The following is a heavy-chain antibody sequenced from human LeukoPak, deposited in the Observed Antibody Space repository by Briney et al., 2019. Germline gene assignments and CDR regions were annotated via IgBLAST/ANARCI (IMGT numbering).Heavy chain of an antibody. CDR1: GYTFTDYH. Sequence: ASVKVSCKASGYTFTDYHMHWVRQAPGQGLEWMGWINPNSGDTNYAQKFQGRVTMTRDTSITTVYMELSRLRADDTALDYCARRGVNLEFDYWGQGALVTVSS. J-gene: IGHJ4*02. D-gene: IGHD4-23*01. V-gene: IGHV1-2*02. CDR3: ARRGVNLEFDY. CDR2: INPNSGDT.